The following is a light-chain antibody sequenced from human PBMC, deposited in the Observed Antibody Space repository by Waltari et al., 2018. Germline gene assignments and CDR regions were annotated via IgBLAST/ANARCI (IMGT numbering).Light chain of an antibody. V-gene: IGLV2-23*02. CDR1: SSAVVSYNL. J-gene: IGLJ1*01. CDR3: CSYAGANTYV. CDR2: EVS. Sequence: QSALTQPASVSGSPGQSITVSCTGPSSAVVSYNLVSWYQHNPPQAPKLMMYEVSKRPAGVSNRCAGSKSGDTASLTSSGLQPEDEADYYCCSYAGANTYVFGSGTKVTVL.